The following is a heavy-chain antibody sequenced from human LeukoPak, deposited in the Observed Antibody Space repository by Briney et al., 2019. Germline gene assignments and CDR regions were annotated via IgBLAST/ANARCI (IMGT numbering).Heavy chain of an antibody. CDR1: GFTVSSNY. CDR2: IYSGGST. J-gene: IGHJ4*02. CDR3: ARDPDYYGGNSGPPC. V-gene: IGHV3-66*01. Sequence: PGGSLRLSCAASGFTVSSNYMSWVRQAPGKGLEWVSVIYSGGSTYYADSAKGRFTISRDNPKNTLYLQMNSLRAEDTAVYYCARDPDYYGGNSGPPCWGQGTLVTVSS. D-gene: IGHD4-23*01.